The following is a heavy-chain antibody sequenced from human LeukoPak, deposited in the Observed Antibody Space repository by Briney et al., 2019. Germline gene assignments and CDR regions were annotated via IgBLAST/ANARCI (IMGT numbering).Heavy chain of an antibody. CDR2: IYSGGST. J-gene: IGHJ3*02. CDR1: GFTVSSNY. Sequence: GGSLRLSCAASGFTVSSNYMSWVRQAPGKGLEWVSVIYSGGSTYYADSVKGRFTISRDNSKNTLYLQMNSLRAEDTAVYYCASAEDYGLANDAFDIWGQGTMVTVSS. D-gene: IGHD4-17*01. CDR3: ASAEDYGLANDAFDI. V-gene: IGHV3-53*01.